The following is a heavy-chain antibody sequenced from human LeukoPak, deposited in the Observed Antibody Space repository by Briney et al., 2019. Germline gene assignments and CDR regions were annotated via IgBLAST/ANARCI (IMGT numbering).Heavy chain of an antibody. CDR1: GFTFSSYA. J-gene: IGHJ6*03. Sequence: PGGSLRLSCAASGFTFSSYAMSRVRQAPGKGLGWVSASGSGGSTYYADSVKGRFTISRDNSKNTLYLQMNSLRAEDTAVYYCAKDVAYCGGDCLRLVYYYMDVWGKGTTVTVSS. CDR3: AKDVAYCGGDCLRLVYYYMDV. CDR2: SGSGGST. D-gene: IGHD2-21*02. V-gene: IGHV3-23*01.